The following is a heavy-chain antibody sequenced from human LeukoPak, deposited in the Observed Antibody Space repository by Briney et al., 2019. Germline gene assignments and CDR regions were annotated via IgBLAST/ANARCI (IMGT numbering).Heavy chain of an antibody. V-gene: IGHV4-34*01. CDR3: ARTSPMIVVEAFDI. J-gene: IGHJ3*02. D-gene: IGHD3-22*01. CDR1: GGSFSGYY. Sequence: SETLSLTCAVYGGSFSGYYWSWIRQPPGKGLEWIGEINHSGSTNYNPSLKSRVTISVDTSKNQFSLKLSSVTAADTVVYYCARTSPMIVVEAFDIWGQGTMVTVSS. CDR2: INHSGST.